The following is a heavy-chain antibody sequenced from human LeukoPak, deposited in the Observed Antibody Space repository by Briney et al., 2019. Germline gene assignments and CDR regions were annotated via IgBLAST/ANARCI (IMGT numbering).Heavy chain of an antibody. CDR1: GGSISSGTYY. V-gene: IGHV4-61*02. CDR2: IYTSGIT. CDR3: VRLPGP. Sequence: PSQTLSLTCTVSGGSISSGTYYWYWIRQPAGKGLEWIGRIYTSGITNYNPSLKSRVTISVDTSKNQFSLKLTSVTASDTAVYYCVRLPGPWGQGTLVTVSS. J-gene: IGHJ5*02.